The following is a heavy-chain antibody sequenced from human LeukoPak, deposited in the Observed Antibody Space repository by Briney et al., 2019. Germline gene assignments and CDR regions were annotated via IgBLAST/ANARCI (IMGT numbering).Heavy chain of an antibody. J-gene: IGHJ4*02. CDR1: GGSISSSSYY. CDR2: IYYSGST. V-gene: IGHV4-39*07. D-gene: IGHD3-10*01. CDR3: ARGRITMVRGVPQYDY. Sequence: SETLSLTCTVSGGSISSSSYYWGWIRQPPGKGLEWIGSIYYSGSTYYNPSLKSRVTISVDTSKNQFSLKLSSVTAADTAVYYCARGRITMVRGVPQYDYWGQGTLVTVSS.